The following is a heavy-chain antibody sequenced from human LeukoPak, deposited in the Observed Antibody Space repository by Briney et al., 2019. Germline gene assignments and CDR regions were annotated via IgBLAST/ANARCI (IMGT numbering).Heavy chain of an antibody. J-gene: IGHJ5*02. CDR3: ARRVISEFSIDKGNWLDP. CDR2: IYYSGST. CDR1: GGSISSSSYY. Sequence: PSETLSLTCTVSGGSISSSSYYWGWIRQPPGKGLEWIGSIYYSGSTHHNPSLTSRISLSVDTSKNQFSLRLSSVTAADTAVYYCARRVISEFSIDKGNWLDPWGQGTLVTVSS. V-gene: IGHV4-39*07. D-gene: IGHD3-3*02.